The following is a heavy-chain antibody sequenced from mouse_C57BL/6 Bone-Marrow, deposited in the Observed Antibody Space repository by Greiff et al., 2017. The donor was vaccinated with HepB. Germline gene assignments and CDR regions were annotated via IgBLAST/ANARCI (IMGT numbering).Heavy chain of an antibody. Sequence: VQLQESGPGLVQPSQSLSITCTVSGFSLTSYGVHWVRQSPGKGLEWLGVIWRGGSTDYNAAFMSRLSITKDNSKSQVFFKMNSLQADDTAIYYCAKRYYGSSYCYAMDYWGQGASVTVSS. J-gene: IGHJ4*01. CDR1: GFSLTSYG. CDR2: IWRGGST. CDR3: AKRYYGSSYCYAMDY. V-gene: IGHV2-5*01. D-gene: IGHD1-1*01.